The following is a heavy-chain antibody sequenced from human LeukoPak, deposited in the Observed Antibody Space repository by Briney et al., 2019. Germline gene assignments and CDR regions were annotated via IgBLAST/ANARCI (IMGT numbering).Heavy chain of an antibody. CDR2: IYYSGST. V-gene: IGHV4-59*11. Sequence: SETLSLTCTVSGGSISNHYWSWIRQPPGKGLEWIGYIYYSGSTKYNPSLKSRVTISVDTFKNQFSLKLSSVTAADTAVYYCARVTLTGNHPNCFDPWGQGTLVTVSS. CDR1: GGSISNHY. J-gene: IGHJ5*02. CDR3: ARVTLTGNHPNCFDP. D-gene: IGHD1-14*01.